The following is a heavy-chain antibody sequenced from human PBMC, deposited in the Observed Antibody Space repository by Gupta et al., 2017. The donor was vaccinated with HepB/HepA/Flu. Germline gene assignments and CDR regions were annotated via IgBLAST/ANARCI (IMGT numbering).Heavy chain of an antibody. J-gene: IGHJ4*02. CDR2: SGTGGNT. CDR1: GFTFYTYA. Sequence: EVQLLESGGGLVQPGGSLRLSCVASGFTFYTYAMSWVRQAPGKGLEWVSTSGTGGNTYYADSVKGRFTISRDNSMSTLYLQMNSLRAEDTAVYYCAKRYCSGAACFSLVDHWGQGTLVTVSS. D-gene: IGHD2-15*01. CDR3: AKRYCSGAACFSLVDH. V-gene: IGHV3-23*01.